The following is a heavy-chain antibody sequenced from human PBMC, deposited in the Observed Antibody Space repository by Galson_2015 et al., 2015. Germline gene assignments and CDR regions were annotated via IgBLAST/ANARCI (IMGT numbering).Heavy chain of an antibody. V-gene: IGHV3-33*01. Sequence: SLRLSCAASGFTFSSYGMHWVRQAPGKGLEWVAVIWYDGSNKYYADSVKGRSTISRDNSKNTLYLQMNSLRAEDTAVYYCARDRGNLNMYSSSPLGIWGQGTMVTVSS. D-gene: IGHD6-6*01. J-gene: IGHJ3*02. CDR2: IWYDGSNK. CDR3: ARDRGNLNMYSSSPLGI. CDR1: GFTFSSYG.